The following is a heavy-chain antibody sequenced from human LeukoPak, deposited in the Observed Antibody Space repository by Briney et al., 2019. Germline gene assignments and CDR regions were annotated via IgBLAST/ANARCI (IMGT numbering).Heavy chain of an antibody. CDR2: MYTGGTP. CDR1: GFSFTNNY. CDR3: ARGAATGPTLGFDY. D-gene: IGHD6-13*01. Sequence: GGSLRLSCAASGFSFTNNYITWVRQAPGKGLEWVSVMYTGGTPYYADSVKGRLTISRDISKNTLYLQMTSLRAEDTAVYYCARGAATGPTLGFDYWGQGTLVTVSS. J-gene: IGHJ4*02. V-gene: IGHV3-53*01.